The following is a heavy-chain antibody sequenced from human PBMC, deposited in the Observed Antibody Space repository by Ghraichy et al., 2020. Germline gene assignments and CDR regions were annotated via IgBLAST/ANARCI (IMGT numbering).Heavy chain of an antibody. CDR3: ARENPPYSNYGGDFDY. Sequence: SETLSLTCAVYGGSFSGYYWSWIRQPPGKGLEWIGEINHSGSTNYNPSLKSRVTISVDTSKNQFSLKLSSVTAADTAVYYCARENPPYSNYGGDFDYWGQGTLVTVSS. CDR2: INHSGST. V-gene: IGHV4-34*01. J-gene: IGHJ4*02. D-gene: IGHD4-11*01. CDR1: GGSFSGYY.